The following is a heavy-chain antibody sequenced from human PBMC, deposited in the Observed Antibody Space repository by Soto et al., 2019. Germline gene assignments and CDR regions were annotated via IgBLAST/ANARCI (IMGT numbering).Heavy chain of an antibody. V-gene: IGHV1-69*08. CDR1: GGTFSSYT. J-gene: IGHJ6*03. Sequence: QVQLVQSGAEVKKPGSSVKVSCKASGGTFSSYTISWVRQAPGQGLEWLGRIIPILGIANYAKKFPGIVKIAADKSKSIAYMEMSSMRSEDTAVYYCAREGSSSHRGYMDVWGIRPTVTVS. CDR2: IIPILGIA. CDR3: AREGSSSHRGYMDV. D-gene: IGHD6-6*01.